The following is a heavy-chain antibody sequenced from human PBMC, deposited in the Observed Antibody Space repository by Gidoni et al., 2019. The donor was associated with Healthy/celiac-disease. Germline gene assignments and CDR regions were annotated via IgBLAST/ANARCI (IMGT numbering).Heavy chain of an antibody. CDR3: ARTTVTTSHFPFDY. CDR2: IIPIFGTA. V-gene: IGHV1-69*01. CDR1: GGPFSSYA. J-gene: IGHJ4*02. D-gene: IGHD4-17*01. Sequence: QVQLVQSGAEVKKPGSSLKVSCKSSGGPFSSYAISWVRQAPGQGLDGMGGIIPIFGTANYAQKFQGRVTITADESTSTAYMELSSLRSEDTAVYYCARTTVTTSHFPFDYWGQGTLVTVSS.